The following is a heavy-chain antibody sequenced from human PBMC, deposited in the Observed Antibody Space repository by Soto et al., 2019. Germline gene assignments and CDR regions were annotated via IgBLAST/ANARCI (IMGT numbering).Heavy chain of an antibody. CDR2: IYYSGAT. CDR1: GDSISTSSYY. Sequence: SETLSLTCDVSGDSISTSSYYWGWIRQPPGKWLEWIASIYYSGATYYNPSLQSRVTISVDTSNNRFSLTLSSLTAADTAVYFCVRLAYSGYLQTWRQGSLVTVS. CDR3: VRLAYSGYLQT. D-gene: IGHD1-26*01. J-gene: IGHJ1*01. V-gene: IGHV4-39*02.